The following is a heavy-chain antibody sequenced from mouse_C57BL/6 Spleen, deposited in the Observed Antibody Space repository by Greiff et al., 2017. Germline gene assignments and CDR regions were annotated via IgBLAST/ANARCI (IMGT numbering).Heavy chain of an antibody. J-gene: IGHJ4*01. CDR3: ASGQDYDKGYAMDY. Sequence: QVQLQQPGAELVKPGASVKLSCKASGYTFTSYWMHWVKQRPGRGLEWIGRIDPNSGGTKYNEKFKSKATLTVDKPSSTAYMQLSSLPSEDSAVYFCASGQDYDKGYAMDYWGQGTSVTVSS. CDR2: IDPNSGGT. CDR1: GYTFTSYW. D-gene: IGHD2-4*01. V-gene: IGHV1-72*01.